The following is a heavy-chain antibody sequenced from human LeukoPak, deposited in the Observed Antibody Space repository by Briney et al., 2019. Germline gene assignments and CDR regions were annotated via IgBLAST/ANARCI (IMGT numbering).Heavy chain of an antibody. D-gene: IGHD2-2*01. CDR3: AREGGYCSSTSCHNWFDP. Sequence: SETLSLTCTVSGGSISSYYWSWIRQPAGKGLEWIGRIYTSGSTNYNPSLKSRVTMSVDTSKNQFSLKLSSVTAADTAVYYCAREGGYCSSTSCHNWFDPWGQGTLVTVSS. CDR2: IYTSGST. CDR1: GGSISSYY. J-gene: IGHJ5*02. V-gene: IGHV4-4*07.